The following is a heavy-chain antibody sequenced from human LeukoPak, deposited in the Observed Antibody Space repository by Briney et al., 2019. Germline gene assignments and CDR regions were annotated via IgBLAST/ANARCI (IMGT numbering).Heavy chain of an antibody. CDR1: GFTVSTNY. V-gene: IGHV3-66*01. Sequence: GGSLRLSCAASGFTVSTNYMSWLRQAPGQGLEWVSVIYSGGTTYYADSVKGRFSISRDNSKNTLDLQMNSLRAEDTAVYYCARYDYGRSGFDYWGQGTLVTVAA. CDR3: ARYDYGRSGFDY. J-gene: IGHJ4*02. D-gene: IGHD5-12*01. CDR2: IYSGGTT.